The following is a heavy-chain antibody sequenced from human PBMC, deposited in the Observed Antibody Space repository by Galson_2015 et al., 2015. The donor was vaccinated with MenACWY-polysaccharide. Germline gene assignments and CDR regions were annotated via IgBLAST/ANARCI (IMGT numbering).Heavy chain of an antibody. CDR1: GFNVGGLY. Sequence: SLRLSCAASGFNVGGLYMSWVRQAPGKRPEWVSIMYSGGFTEYEDSVTGRFTISRDISKNTVYLQMNSLKVEDTAVYYCARGAQRFFDYWGQGRLVTVSA. J-gene: IGHJ4*02. CDR3: ARGAQRFFDY. CDR2: MYSGGFT. V-gene: IGHV3-53*01.